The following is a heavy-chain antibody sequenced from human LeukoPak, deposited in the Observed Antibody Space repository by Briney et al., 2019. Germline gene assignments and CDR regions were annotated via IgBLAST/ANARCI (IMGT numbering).Heavy chain of an antibody. CDR2: IYYSGSA. J-gene: IGHJ4*02. CDR1: GGSISSADFY. Sequence: SQTLSLTCAVSGGSISSADFYWSWIRRHPGKGLEWIGFIYYSGSAYYNPSLKSRVSISIDTSKNQFSLTLNSVTAADTAVYNCARGSDFFDYWGQGTLVTVSS. V-gene: IGHV4-31*11. CDR3: ARGSDFFDY.